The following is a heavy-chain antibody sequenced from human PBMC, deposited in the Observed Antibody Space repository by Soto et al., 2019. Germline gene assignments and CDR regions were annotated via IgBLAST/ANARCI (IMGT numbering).Heavy chain of an antibody. D-gene: IGHD3-9*01. CDR1: GDSINSDNYY. CDR2: IYYRGNY. Sequence: QLQLQESGPGLVKPSETLSLTCSVYGDSINSDNYYWGWIRQPPGKGLEWIVSIYYRGNYSYNPSRKTRVSIALDKSRSQFSLKLNSVTAADSAVYFCARLEGLATISYYFEYWGQGTLVTVSS. CDR3: ARLEGLATISYYFEY. V-gene: IGHV4-39*01. J-gene: IGHJ4*02.